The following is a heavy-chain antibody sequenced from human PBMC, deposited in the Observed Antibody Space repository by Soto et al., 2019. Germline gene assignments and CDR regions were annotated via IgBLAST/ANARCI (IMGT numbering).Heavy chain of an antibody. V-gene: IGHV3-30-3*01. CDR1: GFTFSDFA. CDR2: ISYDATST. Sequence: GGSLRLSCAASGFTFSDFALHWVRQAPGKGLEWVTLISYDATSTYFADSVRGRFSISRDNSQNTLYLEMNSLRIEDTAVYYCARVPVAVAATEDYYGLDVWGQGTTVTVSS. CDR3: ARVPVAVAATEDYYGLDV. D-gene: IGHD2-15*01. J-gene: IGHJ6*02.